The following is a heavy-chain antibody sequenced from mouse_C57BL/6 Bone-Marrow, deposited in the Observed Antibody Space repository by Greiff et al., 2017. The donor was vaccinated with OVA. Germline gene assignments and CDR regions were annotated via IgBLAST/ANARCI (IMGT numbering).Heavy chain of an antibody. CDR2: IYPRSGNT. CDR3: ARWGGSSRYYAMDY. Sequence: VQLQQSGAELARPGASVKLSCKASGYTFTSYGISWVKQRTGQGLEWIGEIYPRSGNTYYNEKFKGKATLTADKSSSTAYMELRSLTSEDSAVDFCARWGGSSRYYAMDYWGQGTSVTVSS. CDR1: GYTFTSYG. V-gene: IGHV1-81*01. J-gene: IGHJ4*01. D-gene: IGHD1-1*01.